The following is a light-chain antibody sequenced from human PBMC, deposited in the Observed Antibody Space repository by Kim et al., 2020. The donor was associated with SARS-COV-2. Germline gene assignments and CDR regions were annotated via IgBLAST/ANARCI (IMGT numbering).Light chain of an antibody. Sequence: PGKPARRPCGGNKIGSKTVPWCQQRPGQAPVLVIYYASDRPSGIPERFSGSKSENTATLTISRVEAGDEADYYWQVWNISSDHPVFGGGTQLTVL. CDR1: KIGSKT. CDR3: QVWNISSDHPV. J-gene: IGLJ3*02. V-gene: IGLV3-21*04. CDR2: YAS.